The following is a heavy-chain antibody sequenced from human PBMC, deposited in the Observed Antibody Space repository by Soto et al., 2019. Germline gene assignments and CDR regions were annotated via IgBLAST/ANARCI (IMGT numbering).Heavy chain of an antibody. CDR1: GFTFSSYA. J-gene: IGHJ4*02. CDR2: IPYDGSNK. V-gene: IGHV3-30-3*01. D-gene: IGHD3-3*01. Sequence: GGSLRLSCAASGFTFSSYAMHWVRQAPGKGLEWVALIPYDGSNKYYADSVKGRFTTSRDNSKNTLYLQMNSLRAEDTAVYYCARGSEVSTIFGVIKPYSFDYWGPGTLVTVSS. CDR3: ARGSEVSTIFGVIKPYSFDY.